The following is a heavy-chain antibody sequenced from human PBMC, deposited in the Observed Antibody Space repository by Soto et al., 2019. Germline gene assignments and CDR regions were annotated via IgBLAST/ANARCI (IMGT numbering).Heavy chain of an antibody. CDR3: AKDLITIFGVVPYYFDY. Sequence: PGGSLRLSCAASGFTFSSYAMSWGRQAPGKGLEWVSAISGSGGSTYYADSVKGRFTISRDNSKNTLYLQMNSLRAEDTAVYYCAKDLITIFGVVPYYFDYWGQGTLVTVSS. J-gene: IGHJ4*02. CDR2: ISGSGGST. V-gene: IGHV3-23*01. D-gene: IGHD3-3*01. CDR1: GFTFSSYA.